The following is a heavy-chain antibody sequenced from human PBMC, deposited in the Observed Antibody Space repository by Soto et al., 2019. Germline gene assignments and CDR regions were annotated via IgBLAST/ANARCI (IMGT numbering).Heavy chain of an antibody. CDR1: GGSISSGGYY. V-gene: IGHV4-31*03. D-gene: IGHD3-9*01. CDR3: ARAQLRYFDWLFPNGFYYGMDV. J-gene: IGHJ6*02. CDR2: IYYSGST. Sequence: QVQLQESGPGLVKPSQTLSLTCTVSGGSISSGGYYWSWIRQHPGKGLEWIGYIYYSGSTYYNPSLKSRVTISVDTSKNQFSLKLSAMTAADTAVYYCARAQLRYFDWLFPNGFYYGMDVWGQGTTVTVSS.